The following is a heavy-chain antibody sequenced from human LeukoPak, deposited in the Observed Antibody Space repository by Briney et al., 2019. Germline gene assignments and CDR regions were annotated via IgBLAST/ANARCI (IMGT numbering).Heavy chain of an antibody. D-gene: IGHD3-10*01. CDR2: INHSGST. CDR1: GGSFSGYY. CDR3: ARGLWFGELFS. V-gene: IGHV4-34*01. J-gene: IGHJ4*02. Sequence: KPSETLSLTCAVYGGSFSGYYCSWIRQPPGKGLEWIGEINHSGSTNYNPSLKSRVTISVDTSKNQFSLKLSSVTAADTAVYYCARGLWFGELFSWGQGTLVTVSS.